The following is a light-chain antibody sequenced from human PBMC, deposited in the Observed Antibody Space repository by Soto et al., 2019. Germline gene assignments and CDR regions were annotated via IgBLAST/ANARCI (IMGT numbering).Light chain of an antibody. Sequence: DIQMTQSPSTLSASVGDRVTITCRASQNITKWLAWYQQKPGKAPKVLIYDASNLHSGVPSRFSGSGSGTEFTLSIRSLQPDAFATYYCQQYNANFGQGTKVDVK. V-gene: IGKV1-5*01. J-gene: IGKJ1*01. CDR2: DAS. CDR1: QNITKW. CDR3: QQYNAN.